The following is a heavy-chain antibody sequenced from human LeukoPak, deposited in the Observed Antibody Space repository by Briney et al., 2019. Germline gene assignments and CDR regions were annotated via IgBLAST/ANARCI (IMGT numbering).Heavy chain of an antibody. Sequence: GGSLRLSCAASGFTFDDYGMHWVRQAPGKGLEWVSGISWNSRNILYADSVRGRFTISRDNAKNSLYLQMNSLRVEDTAVYYCAKDGLWFGELPNWFDPWGQGTLVTVSS. V-gene: IGHV3-9*01. D-gene: IGHD3-10*01. CDR3: AKDGLWFGELPNWFDP. J-gene: IGHJ5*02. CDR2: ISWNSRNI. CDR1: GFTFDDYG.